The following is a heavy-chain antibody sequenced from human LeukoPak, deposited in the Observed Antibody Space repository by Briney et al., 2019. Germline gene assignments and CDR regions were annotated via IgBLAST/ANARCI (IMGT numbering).Heavy chain of an antibody. CDR2: IYYSGST. CDR1: GGSISSYY. Sequence: SETLSLTCTVSGGSISSYYWSWIRQPPGNGLEWIGYIYYSGSTNYNPSLKSRVTISVDTSKNQFSLKLSSVTAADTAVYYCASGGNYYDSSGYRYWGQGTLVTVSS. CDR3: ASGGNYYDSSGYRY. J-gene: IGHJ4*02. D-gene: IGHD3-22*01. V-gene: IGHV4-59*08.